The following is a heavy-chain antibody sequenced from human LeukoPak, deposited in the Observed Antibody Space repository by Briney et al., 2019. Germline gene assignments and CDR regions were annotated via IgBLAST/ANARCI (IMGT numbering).Heavy chain of an antibody. CDR1: GDSIGTFY. CDR3: ARPRANPRSGAFDI. D-gene: IGHD2-15*01. J-gene: IGHJ3*02. V-gene: IGHV4-59*08. CDR2: IYYSGYS. Sequence: PSETLSLTCTVSGDSIGTFYWGWIRQPPGKRLEWIGYIYYSGYSDSNPSLKSRVTMSVDTSKNQFSLKLTSVTAADTAVYYCARPRANPRSGAFDIWGQGTMVTVSS.